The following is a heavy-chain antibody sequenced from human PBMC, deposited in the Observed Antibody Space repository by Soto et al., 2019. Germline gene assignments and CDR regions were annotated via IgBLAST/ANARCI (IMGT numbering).Heavy chain of an antibody. CDR2: ISGSDDRT. J-gene: IGHJ4*02. CDR3: TNGGRGIDIFFDS. CDR1: GFTFSNYA. Sequence: EVQLLESGGGLEQPGGSLRLSCVASGFTFSNYAMNWIRQAPGKGLEWVSSISGSDDRTFFADSVKGRFTISRDNSKDTVFLQMNNLRGEDTALYYCTNGGRGIDIFFDSWGQGTLVSVSS. D-gene: IGHD3-9*01. V-gene: IGHV3-23*01.